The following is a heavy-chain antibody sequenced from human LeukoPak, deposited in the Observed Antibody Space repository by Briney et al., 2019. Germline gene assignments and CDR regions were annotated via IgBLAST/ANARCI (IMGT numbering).Heavy chain of an antibody. CDR2: INGDESRT. Sequence: GGSLRLSCAASGSTFSSYWMHWVRQGPGKGLVWVARINGDESRTTYADSVRDRFTISRDNAKNTLYLQMNSLRAEDTAVYYCVRGQLERPFDFYYGMDVWGKGPRSQSPQ. CDR3: VRGQLERPFDFYYGMDV. D-gene: IGHD1-1*01. V-gene: IGHV3-74*01. J-gene: IGHJ6*01. CDR1: GSTFSSYW.